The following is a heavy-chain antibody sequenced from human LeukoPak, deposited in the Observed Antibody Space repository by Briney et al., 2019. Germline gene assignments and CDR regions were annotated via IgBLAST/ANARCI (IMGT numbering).Heavy chain of an antibody. CDR2: ISASGDTV. Sequence: QPGGSLRLSCAASGFTFRSYEMNWVRQAPGKGLEWVSYISASGDTVDYAESVKGRITISRDNAKNSLYLQMDSVRAEDTAIYYCARDGPPDYWGQGTLVSVSS. V-gene: IGHV3-48*03. CDR3: ARDGPPDY. J-gene: IGHJ4*02. CDR1: GFTFRSYE.